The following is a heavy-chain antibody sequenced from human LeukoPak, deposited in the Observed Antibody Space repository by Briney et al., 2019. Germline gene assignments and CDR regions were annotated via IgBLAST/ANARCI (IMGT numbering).Heavy chain of an antibody. V-gene: IGHV1-2*02. CDR1: GYTFTGYY. CDR3: AASSSWYDDYYYYGMDV. J-gene: IGHJ6*02. D-gene: IGHD6-13*01. CDR2: INPNSGGT. Sequence: TSVKVSCKASGYTFTGYYMRWVRQAPGQGLEWMGWINPNSGGTNYAQKFQGRVTMTRDTSISTAYMELSRLRSDDTAVYYCAASSSWYDDYYYYGMDVWGQGTTVTVSS.